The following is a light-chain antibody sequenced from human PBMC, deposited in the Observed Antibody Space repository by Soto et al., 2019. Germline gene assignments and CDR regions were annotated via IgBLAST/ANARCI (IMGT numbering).Light chain of an antibody. CDR1: SSNIGNNY. CDR2: DNN. J-gene: IGLJ2*01. V-gene: IGLV1-51*01. Sequence: QSVLTQPPSVSAAPGQKVTIYCSGSSSNIGNNYVSWYQQLPGTAPKLLIYDNNKRPSGMPDRFSGSKSGTSATLGITGLQTGDEADYYCGTWDSGLSAVIFGGGTKLTVL. CDR3: GTWDSGLSAVI.